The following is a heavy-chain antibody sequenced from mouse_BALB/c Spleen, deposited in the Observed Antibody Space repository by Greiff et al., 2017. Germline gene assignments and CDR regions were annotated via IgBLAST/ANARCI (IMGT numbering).Heavy chain of an antibody. V-gene: IGHV5-6-5*01. CDR3: ARMRGYWYFDV. J-gene: IGHJ1*01. CDR1: GFTFSSYA. Sequence: DVQLVESGGGLVKPGGSLKLSCAASGFTFSSYAMSWVRQTPEKRLEWVASISSGGSTYYPDSVKGRFTISRDNARNILYLQMSSLRSEDTAMYYCARMRGYWYFDVWGAGTTVTVSS. CDR2: ISSGGST.